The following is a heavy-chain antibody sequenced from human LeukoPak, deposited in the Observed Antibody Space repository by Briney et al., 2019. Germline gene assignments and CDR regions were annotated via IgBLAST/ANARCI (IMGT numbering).Heavy chain of an antibody. J-gene: IGHJ4*02. CDR3: ARGQVTNYFDY. D-gene: IGHD4-11*01. Sequence: ASVKVSCKASGYTFTGYYMHWVRQAPGQGLEWMGWINPNSGGTNDAQKFQGWVTMTRDTSISTAYMELSRLRSDDTAVYYCARGQVTNYFDYWGQGTLVTVSS. CDR1: GYTFTGYY. CDR2: INPNSGGT. V-gene: IGHV1-2*04.